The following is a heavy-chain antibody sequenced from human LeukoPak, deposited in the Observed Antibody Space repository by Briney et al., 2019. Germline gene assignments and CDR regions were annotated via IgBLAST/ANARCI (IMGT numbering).Heavy chain of an antibody. V-gene: IGHV3-48*03. J-gene: IGHJ4*02. CDR3: ARDLDDYNLRGFDY. D-gene: IGHD5-24*01. CDR2: ISRTNTR. Sequence: GGSLRLSCAASGFTFSSYAMNWVRQAPGKGLEWISYISRTNTRYYADSVKSRFTISRDNAKNSLYLQVNSLRAEDTALYYCARDLDDYNLRGFDYWGQGTLVTVSS. CDR1: GFTFSSYA.